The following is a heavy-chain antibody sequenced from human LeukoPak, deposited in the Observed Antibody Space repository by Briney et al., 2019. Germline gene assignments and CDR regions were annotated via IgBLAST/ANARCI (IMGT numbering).Heavy chain of an antibody. D-gene: IGHD3-10*01. J-gene: IGHJ4*02. CDR1: GFTFSDYA. V-gene: IGHV3-23*01. CDR3: ARSGVATCHY. Sequence: GGSLRLSCQASGFTFSDYAMSWVRQAPGKGLEWVSSINPDGGSFFADSVKGRFTIYRDDSRSVVYLQMTTLSAEDTAVYYCARSGVATCHYWGQGILVTVSS. CDR2: INPDGGS.